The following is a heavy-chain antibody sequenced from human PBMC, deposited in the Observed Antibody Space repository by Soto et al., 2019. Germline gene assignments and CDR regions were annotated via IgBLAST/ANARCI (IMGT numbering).Heavy chain of an antibody. D-gene: IGHD2-15*01. CDR1: GFTFSSYA. CDR3: AKGSGSPHYFDS. CDR2: IGGRDSGT. Sequence: GGSLRLSCAASGFTFSSYAMSWVRQAPGKGLEWVSVIGGRDSGTYYADSVKGRFTISRDDSKNTLYVQMNSLRAEDTAVYYCAKGSGSPHYFDSWGQGTLVTVSS. V-gene: IGHV3-23*01. J-gene: IGHJ4*02.